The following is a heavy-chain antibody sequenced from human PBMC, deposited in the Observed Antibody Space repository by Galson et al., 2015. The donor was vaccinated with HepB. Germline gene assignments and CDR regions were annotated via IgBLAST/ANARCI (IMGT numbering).Heavy chain of an antibody. CDR1: GGTFSSYA. Sequence: SVKVSCKASGGTFSSYAISWVRQAPGQGLEWMGGIIPIFGTANYAQKFQGRVTITADESTSTAYMELSSLRSGDTAVYYCASPYGSGKLTHFDYWGQGTLVTVSS. J-gene: IGHJ4*02. CDR3: ASPYGSGKLTHFDY. D-gene: IGHD3-10*01. V-gene: IGHV1-69*13. CDR2: IIPIFGTA.